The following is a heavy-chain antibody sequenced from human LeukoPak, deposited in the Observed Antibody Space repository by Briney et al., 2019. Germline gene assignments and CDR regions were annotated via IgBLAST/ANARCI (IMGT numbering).Heavy chain of an antibody. CDR3: PTRSITMVRGVPYYFDY. J-gene: IGHJ4*02. Sequence: GGSLRLPCAASGFTFSSYWMHWVRQAPGKGLVWVSRINSDGSSTSYADSVKGRFTISRDNAKNTLYLQMNSLRSEDTAVYYCPTRSITMVRGVPYYFDYWGQGTLVTVSS. CDR2: INSDGSST. CDR1: GFTFSSYW. V-gene: IGHV3-74*01. D-gene: IGHD3-10*01.